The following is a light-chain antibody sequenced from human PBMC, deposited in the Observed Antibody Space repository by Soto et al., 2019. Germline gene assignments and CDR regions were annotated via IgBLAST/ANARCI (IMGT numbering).Light chain of an antibody. V-gene: IGKV3-20*01. CDR2: GAS. J-gene: IGKJ1*01. Sequence: EIVLTQSPGTLSLSPGEGATLSCRASQSVGSNSLAWFQQRPGQAPRLLIYGASSRATSSPDRFSGSGSGTDFTLTISRLEPEDFAVYYCQQYGSSPRTFGRGTKVEIK. CDR3: QQYGSSPRT. CDR1: QSVGSNS.